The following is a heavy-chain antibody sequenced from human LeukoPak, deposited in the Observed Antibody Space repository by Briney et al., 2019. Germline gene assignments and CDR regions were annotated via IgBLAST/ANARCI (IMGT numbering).Heavy chain of an antibody. V-gene: IGHV3-48*03. J-gene: IGHJ4*02. CDR1: GFTFSSFE. Sequence: PGGSLRLSCAASGFTFSSFEMHWVRQAPGKGLEWVSYISGSDNTIYYADSVKGRFTISRDNAQNSLYLQMNSLRAEDTALYYCAREGHYYFDYWGQGTLDTVSS. CDR3: AREGHYYFDY. CDR2: ISGSDNTI.